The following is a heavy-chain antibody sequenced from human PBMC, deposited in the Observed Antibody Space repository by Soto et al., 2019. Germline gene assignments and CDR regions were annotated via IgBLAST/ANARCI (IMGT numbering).Heavy chain of an antibody. J-gene: IGHJ4*02. D-gene: IGHD1-1*01. V-gene: IGHV3-74*01. CDR2: INPDGSST. CDR1: GFTFSSYW. Sequence: GGSLRLSCAASGFTFSSYWMHWVRQAPGKGLVWVSRINPDGSSTNYADSVKGRFTISRDNAKNALYLQMISLRAEDTAVYYCNRDPPGNGIDYWGQGTLVTVSS. CDR3: NRDPPGNGIDY.